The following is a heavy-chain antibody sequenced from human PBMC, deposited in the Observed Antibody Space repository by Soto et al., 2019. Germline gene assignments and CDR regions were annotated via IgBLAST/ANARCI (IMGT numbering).Heavy chain of an antibody. CDR2: IGRRSDI. CDR3: AREETAWPLAYGLDV. J-gene: IGHJ6*02. CDR1: GFSFSTYS. Sequence: GGSLRLSCEASGFSFSTYSMHWVRQAPGKGLEWVSSIGRRSDIYYADSVKGRFTISRDNAKNSVSLQMNSLRDEDTAVYYCAREETAWPLAYGLDVCGQGTTVTVSS. V-gene: IGHV3-21*01. D-gene: IGHD2-21*02.